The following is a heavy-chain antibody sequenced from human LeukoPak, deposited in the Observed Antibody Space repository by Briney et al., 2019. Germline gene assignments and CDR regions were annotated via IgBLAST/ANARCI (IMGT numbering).Heavy chain of an antibody. Sequence: PGGSLRLSCAASGFTFANYAMSWVRQAPGKGLEWVSGISGSGGSTYYADSVKGRFTISRDNSKNTLYLQMNSLRAEDTAVYYCAKDLAVIFERDYHYYGMDVWGQGTTVTVSS. D-gene: IGHD2/OR15-2a*01. CDR2: ISGSGGST. CDR3: AKDLAVIFERDYHYYGMDV. J-gene: IGHJ6*02. CDR1: GFTFANYA. V-gene: IGHV3-23*01.